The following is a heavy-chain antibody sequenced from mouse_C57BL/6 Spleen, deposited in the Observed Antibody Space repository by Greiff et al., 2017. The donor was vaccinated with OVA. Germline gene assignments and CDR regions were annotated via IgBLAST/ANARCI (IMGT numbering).Heavy chain of an antibody. V-gene: IGHV1-80*01. D-gene: IGHD2-9*01. CDR1: GYAFSSYW. CDR2: IYPGDGDT. Sequence: QVQLQQSGAELVKPGASVKISCKASGYAFSSYWMNWVKQRPGKGLEWIGQIYPGDGDTNYNGKFKGKATLTADKSSSTAYMQLSSLTSEDSAVYFCARSYYGYPFDYWGQGTTLTVSS. J-gene: IGHJ2*01. CDR3: ARSYYGYPFDY.